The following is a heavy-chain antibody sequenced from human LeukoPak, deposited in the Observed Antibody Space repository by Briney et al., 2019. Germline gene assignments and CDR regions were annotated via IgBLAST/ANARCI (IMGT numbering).Heavy chain of an antibody. J-gene: IGHJ4*02. CDR3: ARGSPGADANDY. CDR2: IYYSGST. V-gene: IGHV4-59*01. Sequence: SETLSLTCTVSGGSISSYYWSWIRQPPGKGLEWIGHIYYSGSTNYNPSLKSRVTISVDTSKNQFSLKLSSVTAADTAVYYCARGSPGADANDYWGQGTLVTVSS. CDR1: GGSISSYY. D-gene: IGHD3-10*01.